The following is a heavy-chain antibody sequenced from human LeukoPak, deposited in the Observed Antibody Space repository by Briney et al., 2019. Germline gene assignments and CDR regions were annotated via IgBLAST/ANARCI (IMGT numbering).Heavy chain of an antibody. CDR2: IIPILGIA. Sequence: SVKVSCKASGGTFSSYAISWVRQAPGQGLEWMGRIIPILGIANYAQKFQGRVTITADKSTSTAYMELSSLRSEDTAVYYCAGYYRGLWFGESLLHWGQGTLVTVSS. CDR1: GGTFSSYA. J-gene: IGHJ1*01. D-gene: IGHD3-10*01. V-gene: IGHV1-69*04. CDR3: AGYYRGLWFGESLLH.